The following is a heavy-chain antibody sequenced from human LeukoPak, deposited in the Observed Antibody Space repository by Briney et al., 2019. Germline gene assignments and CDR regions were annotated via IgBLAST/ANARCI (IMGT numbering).Heavy chain of an antibody. Sequence: PSETLSLTCTVSGGSISSSSCYWGWIRQPPGKGLEWIGSIYYSGSTYYSPSLKSRLTISVDTSKNQFSLKLSSVTAADTAVYYCAARGAAAGKSDYWGQGTLVTVSS. V-gene: IGHV4-39*07. J-gene: IGHJ4*02. CDR1: GGSISSSSCY. CDR2: IYYSGST. D-gene: IGHD6-13*01. CDR3: AARGAAAGKSDY.